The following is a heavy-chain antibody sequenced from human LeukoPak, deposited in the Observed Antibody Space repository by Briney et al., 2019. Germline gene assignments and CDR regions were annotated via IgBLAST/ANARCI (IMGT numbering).Heavy chain of an antibody. V-gene: IGHV3-53*01. Sequence: GGSLRLSCTVSGFTVSSNSMSWVRQAPGKGLEWVSFIYSSVTHYSDSVTGRSTISRDNSRNTLFLQMNSLRAEDTGVYYCARRAGAYSHPYDYWGQGTLVTVSS. CDR1: GFTVSSNS. D-gene: IGHD4/OR15-4a*01. CDR2: IYSSVT. CDR3: ARRAGAYSHPYDY. J-gene: IGHJ4*02.